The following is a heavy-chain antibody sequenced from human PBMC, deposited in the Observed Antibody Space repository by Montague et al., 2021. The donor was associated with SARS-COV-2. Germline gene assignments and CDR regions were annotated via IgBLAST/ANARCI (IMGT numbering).Heavy chain of an antibody. D-gene: IGHD6-19*01. J-gene: IGHJ6*02. CDR2: ISSSISYI. CDR1: GFTFSSYS. Sequence: SLRLSCAASGFTFSSYSMNWVRQAPGEGLEWVSSISSSISYIYXXXSXXXRFXISRDNAKNSLYLQMNSLRAEDTAVYYCASQPTDLIAVAGIGMDVWGQGTTVTVSS. V-gene: IGHV3-21*01. CDR3: ASQPTDLIAVAGIGMDV.